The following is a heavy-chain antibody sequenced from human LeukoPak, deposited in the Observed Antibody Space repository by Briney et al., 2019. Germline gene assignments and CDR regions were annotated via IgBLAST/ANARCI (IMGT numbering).Heavy chain of an antibody. CDR2: MYHSGST. D-gene: IGHD5-24*01. V-gene: IGHV4-39*01. Sequence: SETLSLTCTVSGGSISNSSYYWGWIRQPPGRGLEWIGSMYHSGSTYYNPSLKSRATISVDTSKNQFSLKLSSVTAADTAVYYCARHGRMGTINPSYWGQGTLVTVSS. CDR1: GGSISNSSYY. CDR3: ARHGRMGTINPSY. J-gene: IGHJ4*02.